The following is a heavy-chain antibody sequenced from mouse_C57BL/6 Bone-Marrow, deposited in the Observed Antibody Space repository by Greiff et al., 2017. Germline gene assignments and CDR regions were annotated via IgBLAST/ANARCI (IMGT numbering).Heavy chain of an antibody. V-gene: IGHV1-80*01. CDR2: IYPGDGDT. D-gene: IGHD1-1*01. CDR3: AGGYYSSSYGWYFDV. CDR1: GYAFSSYW. Sequence: QVQLQQSGAELVKPGASVKISCKASGYAFSSYWMNWVKQRPGKGLEWIGQIYPGDGDTNYNGKFNGKATLTADKSSSTAYMQLSSLTSEDSAVYFCAGGYYSSSYGWYFDVWGPGTTVTVSS. J-gene: IGHJ1*01.